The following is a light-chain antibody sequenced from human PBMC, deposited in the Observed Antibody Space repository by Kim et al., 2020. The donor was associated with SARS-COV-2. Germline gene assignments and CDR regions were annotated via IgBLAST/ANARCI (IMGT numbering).Light chain of an antibody. CDR2: AAS. V-gene: IGKV1-17*03. CDR1: QGISSC. CDR3: LQHKSYPLT. J-gene: IGKJ4*01. Sequence: DIQMNQSPSAMSASVGDRVTITCRASQGISSCLAGFQQKPGKVPKSLIYAASNLQSGVPSRFSGSGSGTEFTLTISSLQPEDFATYYCLQHKSYPLTFGGGTKVDIK.